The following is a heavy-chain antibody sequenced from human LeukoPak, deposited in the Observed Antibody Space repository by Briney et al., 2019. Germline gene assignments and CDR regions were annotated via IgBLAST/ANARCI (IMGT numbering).Heavy chain of an antibody. D-gene: IGHD2-15*01. Sequence: SETLSLTCAVYGGSFSGYYWSWIRQPPGKGLEWIGEINHSGSTNYNPSLKSRVTISVDTSKNQFSLKLSSVTAADTAVYYCARGSSDIAVAVAAHGGMDVSGQGTTVTVSS. CDR1: GGSFSGYY. CDR3: ARGSSDIAVAVAAHGGMDV. CDR2: INHSGST. V-gene: IGHV4-34*01. J-gene: IGHJ6*02.